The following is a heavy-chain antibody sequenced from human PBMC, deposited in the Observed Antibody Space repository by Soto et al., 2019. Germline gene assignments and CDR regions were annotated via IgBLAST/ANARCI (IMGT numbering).Heavy chain of an antibody. Sequence: GASVKVSCKASGYTFTSYYMHWVRQAPGQGLEWMGIINPSGGSTSYAQKFQGRVTMSRDTSTSTVYMELSSLRSEDTAVYYCARDVRGVYYYDSSGYPYDAFDIWGQGTMVTVSS. V-gene: IGHV1-46*01. J-gene: IGHJ3*02. D-gene: IGHD3-22*01. CDR3: ARDVRGVYYYDSSGYPYDAFDI. CDR2: INPSGGST. CDR1: GYTFTSYY.